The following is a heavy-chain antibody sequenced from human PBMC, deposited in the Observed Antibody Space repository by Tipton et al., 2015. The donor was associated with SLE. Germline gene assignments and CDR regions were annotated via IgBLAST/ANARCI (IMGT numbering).Heavy chain of an antibody. J-gene: IGHJ4*02. D-gene: IGHD5-24*01. CDR3: ARGEMATIGDYFDY. CDR1: GGSFSGYY. CDR2: INHSGST. Sequence: TLSLTCAVYGGSFSGYYWSWIRQPPGKGLEWIGEINHSGSTNYNPSLKSRVTISVDTSKNQFSLKLSSVTAADTAVYYCARGEMATIGDYFDYWGQGTLVTVSS. V-gene: IGHV4-34*01.